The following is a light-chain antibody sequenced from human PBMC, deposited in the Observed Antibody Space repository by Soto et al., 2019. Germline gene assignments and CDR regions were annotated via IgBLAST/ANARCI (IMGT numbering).Light chain of an antibody. Sequence: EIVLTQSPATLSLSPGERATLSCRASQSVCSSLAWYQQKPGQAPRLLIYGASSRATGIPARFSGSGSGTDFTLTISSLEPEDFAVYYCQQRSNWPPPITFGQGTRLEIK. CDR2: GAS. J-gene: IGKJ5*01. CDR1: QSVCSS. CDR3: QQRSNWPPPIT. V-gene: IGKV3-11*01.